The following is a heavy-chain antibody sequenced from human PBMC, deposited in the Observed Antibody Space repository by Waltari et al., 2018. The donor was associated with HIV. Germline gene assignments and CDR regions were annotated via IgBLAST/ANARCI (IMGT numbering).Heavy chain of an antibody. J-gene: IGHJ4*02. CDR3: ASENFWGGPHN. CDR1: GFTFNTFN. Sequence: EVQLVESGGGLVKPGGSLRLSCVVSGFTFNTFNMKWVRPAPGKGLELVSSISSTSSFIYYADSLKGRFTVSRDNAKNSLYLQINNLRAEDTAIYYCASENFWGGPHNWGQGTLVTVSS. D-gene: IGHD3-3*01. V-gene: IGHV3-21*03. CDR2: ISSTSSFI.